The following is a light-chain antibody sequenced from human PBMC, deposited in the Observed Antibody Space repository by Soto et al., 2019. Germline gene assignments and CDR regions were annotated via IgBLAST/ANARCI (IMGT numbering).Light chain of an antibody. V-gene: IGKV3-15*01. J-gene: IGKJ1*01. Sequence: IVMTQSPATLSASPGERATLSCGASQSVSSNLAWYQQKPGQAPRLLIYGASTRATGIPARFSGSGSGTEFTLTISSLQSEDFAVYYCQQYNNWPQTFGQGTKVDI. CDR1: QSVSSN. CDR3: QQYNNWPQT. CDR2: GAS.